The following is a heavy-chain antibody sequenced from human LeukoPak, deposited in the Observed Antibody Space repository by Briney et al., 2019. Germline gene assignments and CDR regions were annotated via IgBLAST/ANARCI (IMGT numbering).Heavy chain of an antibody. J-gene: IGHJ4*02. V-gene: IGHV6-1*01. CDR3: ARDLGTSGWYTFDY. CDR2: TYYRSKWYN. Sequence: SQTLSLTCAISGDSVASNNSAWNWIRQSPSRGLEWLGRTYYRSKWYNDYAMPMKGRISINPDTSKNQFSLQVNSVTPEDTAIYYCARDLGTSGWYTFDYWGQGTLVTVSS. CDR1: GDSVASNNSA. D-gene: IGHD6-19*01.